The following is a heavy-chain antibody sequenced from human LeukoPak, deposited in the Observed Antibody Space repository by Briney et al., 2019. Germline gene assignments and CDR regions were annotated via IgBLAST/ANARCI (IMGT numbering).Heavy chain of an antibody. D-gene: IGHD3-22*01. CDR3: ARGPYDSSGYFQI. J-gene: IGHJ3*02. Sequence: SETLSLTCAVYGGSFSGYYWSWIRQPPGKGLEWIGEINHSGSANYNPSLKSRVTISVDTSKNQFSLKLSSVTAADTAVYYCARGPYDSSGYFQIWGQGTMVTVSS. V-gene: IGHV4-34*01. CDR2: INHSGSA. CDR1: GGSFSGYY.